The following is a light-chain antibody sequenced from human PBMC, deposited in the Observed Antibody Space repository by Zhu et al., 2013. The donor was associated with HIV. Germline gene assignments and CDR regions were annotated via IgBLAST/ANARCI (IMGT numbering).Light chain of an antibody. Sequence: EIVLTQSPGTLSLSAGEGVTLSCRASQTVVSNYLAWYQQKPGQTPRLLIHAAFNRDTGIPDRFSGSGSRTDFTLTIYSLEPEDFAVYSCQQYAASPYTFGQGTKLEIK. CDR3: QQYAASPYT. J-gene: IGKJ2*01. CDR1: QTVVSNY. CDR2: AAF. V-gene: IGKV3-20*01.